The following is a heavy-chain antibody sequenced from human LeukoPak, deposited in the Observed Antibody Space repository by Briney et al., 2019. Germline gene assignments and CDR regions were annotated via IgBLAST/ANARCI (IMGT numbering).Heavy chain of an antibody. CDR1: GFTFSSYS. D-gene: IGHD2-2*01. Sequence: GGSLRLSCAASGFTFSSYSMNWVRQAPGKGLEWVSSISSSSSYIYYADSVKGRFTISRNNAKNSLYLQMNSLRAEDTAVYYCARDESLDIVVVPAAIFDYWGQGTLVTVSS. CDR2: ISSSSSYI. V-gene: IGHV3-21*01. J-gene: IGHJ4*02. CDR3: ARDESLDIVVVPAAIFDY.